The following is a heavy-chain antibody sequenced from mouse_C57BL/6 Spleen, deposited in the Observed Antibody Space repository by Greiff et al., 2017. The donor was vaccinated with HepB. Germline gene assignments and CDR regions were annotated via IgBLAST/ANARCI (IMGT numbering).Heavy chain of an antibody. V-gene: IGHV5-6*01. CDR3: ARHDGYSYWYFDV. CDR2: ISSGGSYT. J-gene: IGHJ1*03. CDR1: GFTFSSYG. Sequence: EVKLQESGGDLVKPGGSLKLSCAASGFTFSSYGMSWVRQTPDKRLEWVATISSGGSYTYYPDSVKGRFTISRDNAKNTLYLQMSSLKSEDTAMYYCARHDGYSYWYFDVWGTGTTVTVSS. D-gene: IGHD2-3*01.